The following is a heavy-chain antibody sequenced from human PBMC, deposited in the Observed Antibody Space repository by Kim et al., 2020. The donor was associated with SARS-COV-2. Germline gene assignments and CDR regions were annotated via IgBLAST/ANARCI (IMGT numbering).Heavy chain of an antibody. CDR3: ARATRNQLLSDY. CDR2: T. D-gene: IGHD2-2*01. Sequence: TGYEQKVKGRVTVTTDTSMSTAEMALSSLRSEDTAVYYCARATRNQLLSDYWGQGTLVTVSS. V-gene: IGHV1-8*01. J-gene: IGHJ4*02.